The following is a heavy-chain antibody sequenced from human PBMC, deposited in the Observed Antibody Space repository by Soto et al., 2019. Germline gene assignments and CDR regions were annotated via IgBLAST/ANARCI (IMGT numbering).Heavy chain of an antibody. CDR3: AKADGDYVG. CDR2: ISYDGSNK. V-gene: IGHV3-30*18. J-gene: IGHJ4*02. D-gene: IGHD4-17*01. CDR1: GFVFDNHA. Sequence: GGSLRLSCAASGFVFDNHAMHWVRQAPGKGLEWVAVISYDGSNKYYADSVRGRFTISRDNSKNTLYLQMNSLRAEDTAVYYCAKADGDYVGWGQGTLVTVSS.